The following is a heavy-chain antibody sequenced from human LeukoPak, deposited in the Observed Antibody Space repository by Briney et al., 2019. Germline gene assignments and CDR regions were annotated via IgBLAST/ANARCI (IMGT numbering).Heavy chain of an antibody. CDR2: HYHSDSA. CDR3: ARQHDSNYYYYIDV. Sequence: SETLSLTCAVSGYSISNGYYWVWIRQPPGRGLEWIGSHYHSDSAYYNTSLRSRVSMSVDTSKNQFSLTLSFVTAADTAVYYCARQHDSNYYYYIDVWGSGTTVTVSS. J-gene: IGHJ6*03. CDR1: GYSISNGYY. D-gene: IGHD3-3*01. V-gene: IGHV4-38-2*01.